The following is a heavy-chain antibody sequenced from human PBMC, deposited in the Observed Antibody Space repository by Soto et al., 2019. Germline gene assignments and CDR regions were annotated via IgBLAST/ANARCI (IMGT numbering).Heavy chain of an antibody. J-gene: IGHJ6*02. V-gene: IGHV4-59*01. CDR2: IYYSGST. CDR1: GGSISSYY. Sequence: SETLSLTCTVSGGSISSYYWSWIRQPPGKGLEWIGYIYYSGSTNYNPSLKSRVTISVDTSKNQFSLKLSSVTAADTAVYYCARGPLAARRYYYGMDVWGQGTTVTVSS. D-gene: IGHD6-6*01. CDR3: ARGPLAARRYYYGMDV.